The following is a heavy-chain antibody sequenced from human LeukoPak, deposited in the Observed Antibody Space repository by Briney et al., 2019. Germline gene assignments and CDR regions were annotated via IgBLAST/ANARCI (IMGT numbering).Heavy chain of an antibody. CDR2: IYTSGST. CDR3: ARGPYYYGSGSLNLDY. D-gene: IGHD3-10*01. CDR1: GDSISSGDYY. V-gene: IGHV4-61*02. J-gene: IGHJ4*02. Sequence: PSETLSLTCTVSGDSISSGDYYWSWIRQPAGKGLEWIGRIYTSGSTNYNPSLKSRVTMSVDTSKNQFSLKLSSVTAADTAVYYCARGPYYYGSGSLNLDYWGQGTLATVSS.